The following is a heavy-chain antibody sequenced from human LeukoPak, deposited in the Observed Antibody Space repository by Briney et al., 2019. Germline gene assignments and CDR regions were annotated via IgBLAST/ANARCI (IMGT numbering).Heavy chain of an antibody. CDR3: AREAYDFWSGPYWYFDL. J-gene: IGHJ2*01. V-gene: IGHV4-39*07. D-gene: IGHD3-3*01. Sequence: PSETLSLTCIVSGGSVGSSSYYWGWIRQPPGRGLEWIGSVYYKGNTYYTPSLKSRVTMSVDTSKNQFSLKLSSVTAADTAVYYCAREAYDFWSGPYWYFDLWGRGTLVTVSS. CDR2: VYYKGNT. CDR1: GGSVGSSSYY.